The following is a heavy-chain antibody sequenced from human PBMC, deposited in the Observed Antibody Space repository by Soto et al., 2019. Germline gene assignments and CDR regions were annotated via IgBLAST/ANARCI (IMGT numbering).Heavy chain of an antibody. J-gene: IGHJ6*02. CDR2: INPSGGST. V-gene: IGHV1-46*01. Sequence: QVQLVQSGAEVKKPGASVKVSCKASGYTFTSYYMHWVRQAPGQGLEWMGIINPSGGSTSYAQKSKGRVTMTRDPSTSPVYMELSSLRSEDTAVYYCAAIDYDILTGYGMDVWGQGTTVTVSS. D-gene: IGHD3-9*01. CDR3: AAIDYDILTGYGMDV. CDR1: GYTFTSYY.